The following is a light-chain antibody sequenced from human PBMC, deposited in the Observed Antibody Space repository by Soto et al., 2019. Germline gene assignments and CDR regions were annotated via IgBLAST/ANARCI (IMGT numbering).Light chain of an antibody. Sequence: EIVLTQSPGTLSLSPGERASLSCRASQSVSRNYVAWYQFRPGQPPRLLIYDSSTRATGIPDRFSGSGSGAAFTLTISRLEPGDFAVFFCQQYGRIPLTFGGGPRVEIK. J-gene: IGKJ4*01. V-gene: IGKV3-20*01. CDR2: DSS. CDR3: QQYGRIPLT. CDR1: QSVSRNY.